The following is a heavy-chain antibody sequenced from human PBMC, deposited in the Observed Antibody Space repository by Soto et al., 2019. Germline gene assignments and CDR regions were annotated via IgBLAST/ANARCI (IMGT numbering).Heavy chain of an antibody. CDR3: AGAYDSSGYYYYYGMDV. J-gene: IGHJ6*02. Sequence: GASVKVCCKASGGTYSSYAISWVRQAPEQGLEWMGGIIPIFGTANYAQKFQGRVTITADESTSTAYMELSSLRSEDTAVYYCAGAYDSSGYYYYYGMDVWGQGTTVTVSS. V-gene: IGHV1-69*13. CDR1: GGTYSSYA. D-gene: IGHD3-22*01. CDR2: IIPIFGTA.